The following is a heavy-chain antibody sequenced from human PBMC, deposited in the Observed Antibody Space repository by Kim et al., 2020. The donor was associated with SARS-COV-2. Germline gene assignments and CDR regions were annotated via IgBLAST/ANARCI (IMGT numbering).Heavy chain of an antibody. V-gene: IGHV4-39*01. CDR3: ARRKYSSRNDAFDI. J-gene: IGHJ3*02. CDR2: IYYSGST. Sequence: SETLSLTCTVSGGSISSSSYYWGWIRQPPGKGLEWIGSIYYSGSTYYNPSLKSRVTISVDTSKNQFSLKLSSVTAADTAVYYCARRKYSSRNDAFDIWGQETMVTASS. CDR1: GGSISSSSYY. D-gene: IGHD6-13*01.